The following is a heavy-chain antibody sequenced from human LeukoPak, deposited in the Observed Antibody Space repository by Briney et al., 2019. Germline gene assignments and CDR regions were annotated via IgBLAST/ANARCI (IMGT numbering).Heavy chain of an antibody. CDR1: GGSVSSGSCF. CDR2: IYYSGST. CDR3: ARTNYDFWSAVDY. D-gene: IGHD3-3*01. V-gene: IGHV4-61*01. J-gene: IGHJ4*02. Sequence: SETLSLTCTVSGGSVSSGSCFWSWIRQPPGKGLERIGYIYYSGSTNYNPSLKSRVTISMDTSKNQFSLKLSSVTATDTAVYYCARTNYDFWSAVDYWGQGTLVTVSS.